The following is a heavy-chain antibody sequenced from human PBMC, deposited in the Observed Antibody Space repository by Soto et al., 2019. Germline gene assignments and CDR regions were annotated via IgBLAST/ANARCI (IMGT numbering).Heavy chain of an antibody. D-gene: IGHD2-15*01. Sequence: VQLVQSGAEVKKPGSSVKVSCKTSGGTFSSYGINWLRQAPGQGLAWMGGIIPIFGTTYYAQRFQDRVTSTADESTSTAYMALSRLRSEDTAVYYCAGGPKVVVVAATGYYYYYGMDVWGQGTTVTVSS. J-gene: IGHJ6*02. CDR2: IIPIFGTT. CDR3: AGGPKVVVVAATGYYYYYGMDV. CDR1: GGTFSSYG. V-gene: IGHV1-69*01.